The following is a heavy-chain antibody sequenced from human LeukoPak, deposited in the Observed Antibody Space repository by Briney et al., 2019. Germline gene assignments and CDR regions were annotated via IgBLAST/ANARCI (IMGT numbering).Heavy chain of an antibody. CDR3: ARGCSGRCIDY. V-gene: IGHV3-74*03. J-gene: IGHJ4*02. CDR2: INTNGNTI. CDR1: GFTLSDYW. D-gene: IGHD1-26*01. Sequence: PGGSLRLSCVASGFTLSDYWMHWVRQAPGKGLVWVSRINTNGNTISYADSVKGRFTTSRDSAKNSLYLQMNSLRAEDTAVYYCARGCSGRCIDYWGQGTQVTVSS.